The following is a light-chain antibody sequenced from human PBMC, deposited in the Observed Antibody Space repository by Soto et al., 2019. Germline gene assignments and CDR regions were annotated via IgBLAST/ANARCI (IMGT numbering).Light chain of an antibody. J-gene: IGLJ1*01. V-gene: IGLV2-11*01. CDR2: DVR. CDR3: CSYGGSYPYV. Sequence: QSVLTQPRSVSGSPGQSVTISCTGTSSDVGAYDFVSWYQQHPGKAPKLMTYDVRARPSGVPDRFSGSKSGNTASLTISGLQAGDEADYYCCSYGGSYPYVFGTGTKVTVL. CDR1: SSDVGAYDF.